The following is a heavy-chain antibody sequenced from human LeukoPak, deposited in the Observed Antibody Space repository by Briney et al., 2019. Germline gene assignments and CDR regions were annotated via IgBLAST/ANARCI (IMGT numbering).Heavy chain of an antibody. Sequence: GGSLRLSCAASGFTFSDYYMSWVRHAPGKGLEWVSGINWNGGSTVYADSVKGRFTISRDNAKNSLYLQMNSLRAEDTAVYYCARLREIPVFGVVTKSTSYFDYWGQGTLVTVSS. V-gene: IGHV3-20*04. J-gene: IGHJ4*02. CDR3: ARLREIPVFGVVTKSTSYFDY. CDR2: INWNGGST. CDR1: GFTFSDYY. D-gene: IGHD3-3*01.